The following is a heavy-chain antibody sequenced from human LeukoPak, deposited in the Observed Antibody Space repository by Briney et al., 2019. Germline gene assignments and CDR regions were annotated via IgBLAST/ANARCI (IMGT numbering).Heavy chain of an antibody. CDR2: IYIEGDT. V-gene: IGHV3-53*05. CDR3: ARDPRDGYGHFDY. Sequence: GGSLRLSCVVSGFTFSGNHINWVRQAPGKGLEWVSVIYIEGDTYYSDSVEGRFTIARDNSKRTVYLQMNSLKPEDTGVYYCARDPRDGYGHFDYWGQGTLVTVSS. CDR1: GFTFSGNH. J-gene: IGHJ4*02. D-gene: IGHD5-24*01.